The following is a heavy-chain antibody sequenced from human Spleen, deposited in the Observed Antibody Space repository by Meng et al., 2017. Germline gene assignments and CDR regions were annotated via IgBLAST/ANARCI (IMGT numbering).Heavy chain of an antibody. D-gene: IGHD6-19*01. CDR2: IYSGGST. CDR1: GFTVSSNY. Sequence: GGSLRLSCAASGFTVSSNYMSWVRQAPGKGLEWVSVIYSGGSTYYADSVKGRFTISRHDSKNTLFLHMKIRRAEDAAVFYCGRRGGGIVVADTWVNWGQGTLVTVSS. CDR3: GRRGGGIVVADTWVN. V-gene: IGHV3-53*04. J-gene: IGHJ4*02.